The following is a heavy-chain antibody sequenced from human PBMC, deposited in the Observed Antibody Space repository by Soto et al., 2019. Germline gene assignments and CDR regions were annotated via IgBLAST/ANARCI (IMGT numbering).Heavy chain of an antibody. J-gene: IGHJ4*02. CDR1: GYPFTSYG. CDR3: ARDRLIAVTGLLHY. Sequence: QVQLVQSGAEVKKPGASVKVSCKTSGYPFTSYGINWVRQAPGQGPEWMGWISAYNGKTSYTQKFQGRVTMTTDTSTSIAYVELRSLRSDDTAVYYCARDRLIAVTGLLHYWGQGTLVTVSS. V-gene: IGHV1-18*01. CDR2: ISAYNGKT. D-gene: IGHD6-19*01.